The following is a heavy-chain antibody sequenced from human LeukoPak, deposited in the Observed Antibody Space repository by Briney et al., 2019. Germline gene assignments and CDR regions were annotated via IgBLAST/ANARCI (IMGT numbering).Heavy chain of an antibody. D-gene: IGHD3-22*01. CDR2: ISSSSSYI. CDR1: GFTFSSYS. Sequence: GGSLRLSCAASGFTFSSYSMNWVRQAPGKGLEWVSSISSSSSYIYYADSVKGRFTISRDNAKNSLYLQMNSLRAEDTAVYYCARDRGIVVVITTLGRYFDLWGRGTLVTVSS. J-gene: IGHJ2*01. CDR3: ARDRGIVVVITTLGRYFDL. V-gene: IGHV3-21*01.